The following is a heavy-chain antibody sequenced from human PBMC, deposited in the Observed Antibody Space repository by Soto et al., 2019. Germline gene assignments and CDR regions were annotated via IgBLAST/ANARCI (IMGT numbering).Heavy chain of an antibody. V-gene: IGHV3-7*03. CDR2: IKQDGSEK. D-gene: IGHD6-19*01. Sequence: EVQLVESGGGLVQPGGSLSLSCAASGFTFSSYWMSWVRQAPGEGLEWVANIKQDGSEKYYLDSVKGRFTISRVNAKNSQYLQMNSLRAEDSAVYYCARVIVPRYSSGWYAYYGMDVWGQGTTVTVAS. J-gene: IGHJ6*02. CDR1: GFTFSSYW. CDR3: ARVIVPRYSSGWYAYYGMDV.